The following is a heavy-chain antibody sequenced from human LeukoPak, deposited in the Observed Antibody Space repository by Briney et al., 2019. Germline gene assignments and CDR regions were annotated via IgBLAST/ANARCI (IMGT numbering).Heavy chain of an antibody. CDR3: AKDMGYSSTGAFDI. Sequence: QPGRSLRLSYTASGFTFDDYAMHWVRQVPGKGLEWVSGISWNSGRTDYADSVKGRFTISRDNAKNSLYLQMNSVRAEDMALYYCAKDMGYSSTGAFDIWGQGTMVSVSS. D-gene: IGHD6-19*01. CDR1: GFTFDDYA. CDR2: ISWNSGRT. J-gene: IGHJ3*02. V-gene: IGHV3-9*03.